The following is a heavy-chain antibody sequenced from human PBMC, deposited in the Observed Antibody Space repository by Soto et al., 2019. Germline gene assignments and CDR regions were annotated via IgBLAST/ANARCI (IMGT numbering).Heavy chain of an antibody. D-gene: IGHD1-1*01. CDR3: AKFGMATTKRSPPYYIDY. V-gene: IGHV3-23*01. J-gene: IGHJ4*02. CDR2: ISGSGGGT. Sequence: QPVGSLRLSCAASGFTFSSYAMSWVRQAPGKGLEWVSSISGSGGGTYYADSVKGRFTFSRDNSKNTLYLQMNSLRAEDTAVYYCAKFGMATTKRSPPYYIDYWGQGALVTVSS. CDR1: GFTFSSYA.